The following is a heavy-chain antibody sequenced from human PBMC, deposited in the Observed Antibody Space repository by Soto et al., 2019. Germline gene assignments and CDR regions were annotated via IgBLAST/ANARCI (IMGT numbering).Heavy chain of an antibody. J-gene: IGHJ4*02. D-gene: IGHD4-17*01. V-gene: IGHV4-39*01. CDR2: VYYTGST. CDR1: GGSISSSTYY. CDR3: ARVNDYGVDFDF. Sequence: PSETLSLTYSVFGGSISSSTYYWGWIRQPPGDGLEWIGTVYYTGSTYYNPSLKSRVTISVDTSKNQFSLKLTSVTAADTAVYYCARVNDYGVDFDFWGQGTLVTAPQ.